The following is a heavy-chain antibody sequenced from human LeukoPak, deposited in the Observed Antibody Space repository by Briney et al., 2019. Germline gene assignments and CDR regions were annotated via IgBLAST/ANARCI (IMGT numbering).Heavy chain of an antibody. CDR3: AKLSLSGRSQSADY. D-gene: IGHD3-10*01. Sequence: PGGSLRLSCVASGLTFNSHSMSWVRQAPGMGLEWVSVVSTNGDVTFYADSVKGRFTISRDNSKNTLFLQMNRLRAEDTAVYYCAKLSLSGRSQSADYWGQGTLVTVSS. CDR2: VSTNGDVT. CDR1: GLTFNSHS. V-gene: IGHV3-23*01. J-gene: IGHJ4*02.